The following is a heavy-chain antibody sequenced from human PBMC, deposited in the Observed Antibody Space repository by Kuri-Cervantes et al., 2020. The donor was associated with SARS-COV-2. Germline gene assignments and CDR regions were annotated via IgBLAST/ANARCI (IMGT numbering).Heavy chain of an antibody. CDR3: ARGDYGDHPYYLDY. Sequence: ESLKISCTVSGGSISSYYWSWIRQPAGKGLEWIGRIYTSGSTNYNPSLKSRVTMSVDTSKNQFSLKLSSVTAADTAVYYCARGDYGDHPYYLDYWGQGTLVTVSS. CDR2: IYTSGST. J-gene: IGHJ4*02. D-gene: IGHD4-17*01. V-gene: IGHV4-4*07. CDR1: GGSISSYY.